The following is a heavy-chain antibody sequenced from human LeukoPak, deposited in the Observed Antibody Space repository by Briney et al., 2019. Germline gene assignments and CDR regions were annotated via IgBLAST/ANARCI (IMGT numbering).Heavy chain of an antibody. V-gene: IGHV3-23*01. CDR1: GFTFSSYA. CDR3: AKDSYYYDSSGYYPDAFDI. CDR2: ISGSGGST. Sequence: QPGGSLRLSCAAPGFTFSSYAMSWVRQAPGKGLEWVSAISGSGGSTYYADSVKGRFTISRDNSKNTLYLQMNSLRAEDTAVYYCAKDSYYYDSSGYYPDAFDIWGQGTMVTVSS. D-gene: IGHD3-22*01. J-gene: IGHJ3*02.